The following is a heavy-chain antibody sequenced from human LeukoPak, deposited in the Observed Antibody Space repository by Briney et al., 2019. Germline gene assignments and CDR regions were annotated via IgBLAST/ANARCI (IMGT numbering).Heavy chain of an antibody. J-gene: IGHJ3*02. CDR3: AGEDNSSGYRPFDI. CDR2: INPNSGST. V-gene: IGHV1-2*06. D-gene: IGHD3-22*01. Sequence: VASVKVSCKASGYTFTSYYMHWVRQAPGQGLEWMGRINPNSGSTNYAQKFQGRVTMTRDMSMSTAYMELSRLRSDDTAVYYCAGEDNSSGYRPFDIWGQGTMVTVPS. CDR1: GYTFTSYY.